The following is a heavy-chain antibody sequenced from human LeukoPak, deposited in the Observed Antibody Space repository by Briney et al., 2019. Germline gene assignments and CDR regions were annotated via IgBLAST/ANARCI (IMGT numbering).Heavy chain of an antibody. D-gene: IGHD3-10*01. CDR1: GFTFNDYG. V-gene: IGHV3-30*02. Sequence: GGSLRLSCAASGFTFNDYGMHWVRQAPGKGLEWVAFIRYDGSNKYYADSVKGRFTISRDNSKNTLYLQMNSLRAEDTAVYYCAKDLVWFGELDYWGQGTLVTVSS. CDR2: IRYDGSNK. J-gene: IGHJ4*02. CDR3: AKDLVWFGELDY.